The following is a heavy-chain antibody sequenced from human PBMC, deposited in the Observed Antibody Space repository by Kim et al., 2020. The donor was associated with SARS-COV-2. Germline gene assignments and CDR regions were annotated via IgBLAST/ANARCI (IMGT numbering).Heavy chain of an antibody. Sequence: GGSLRLSCAASGFTFSDYYMSWIRQAPGKGLEWVSYISSSGSTIYYADSVKGRFTISRDNAKNSLYLQMNSLRAEDTAVYYCARSGVLGNSQATVVGGWFDPWGQGTLVTVSS. V-gene: IGHV3-11*01. CDR1: GFTFSDYY. CDR2: ISSSGSTI. CDR3: ARSGVLGNSQATVVGGWFDP. D-gene: IGHD2-15*01. J-gene: IGHJ5*02.